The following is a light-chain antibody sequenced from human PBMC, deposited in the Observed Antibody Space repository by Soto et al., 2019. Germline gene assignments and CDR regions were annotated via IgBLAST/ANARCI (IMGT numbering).Light chain of an antibody. CDR2: DAS. J-gene: IGKJ4*01. CDR3: QQRSNWPST. CDR1: QSVSRY. V-gene: IGKV3-11*01. Sequence: DIVLTQSPATLSLSPGERATLSCRASQSVSRYLAWYQQKPAQAPRLLIYDASNRATGIPTRFSGSGSGTDFALTISSLEPEDFAVYYCQQRSNWPSTFGGGTKVEIK.